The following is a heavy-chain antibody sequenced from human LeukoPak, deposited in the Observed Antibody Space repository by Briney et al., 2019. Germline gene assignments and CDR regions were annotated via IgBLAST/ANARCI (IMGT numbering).Heavy chain of an antibody. CDR2: IRYDGSNK. D-gene: IGHD3-22*01. J-gene: IGHJ4*02. CDR3: AKVHDSSAYYLRVDY. Sequence: PGGSLSLSCAASGFTFSSYGMHWVRQAPGKGLEWVAFIRYDGSNKYYADSVKGRFTISRDNSKNTLYLQMNRLRAEDTAVYYCAKVHDSSAYYLRVDYWGQGTLVTVSS. CDR1: GFTFSSYG. V-gene: IGHV3-30*02.